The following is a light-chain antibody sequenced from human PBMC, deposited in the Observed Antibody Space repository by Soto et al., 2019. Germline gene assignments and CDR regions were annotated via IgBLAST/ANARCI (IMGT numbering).Light chain of an antibody. V-gene: IGLV2-11*01. CDR2: DVT. Sequence: QSVLTQPRSVSGSPGQSVTISCTGTSSDVGGYNYVSWYRQYPDRAPKLMIYDVTKRPSGVPDRFSGSKSGNTASLTISGLQAEDEGDYYCCSYAGSYSVVFGGGTKLTVL. CDR1: SSDVGGYNY. J-gene: IGLJ2*01. CDR3: CSYAGSYSVV.